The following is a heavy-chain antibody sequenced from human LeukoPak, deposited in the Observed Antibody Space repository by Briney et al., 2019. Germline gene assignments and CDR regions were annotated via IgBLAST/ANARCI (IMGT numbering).Heavy chain of an antibody. J-gene: IGHJ4*02. CDR2: IYHSGSS. V-gene: IGHV4-4*02. Sequence: SETLSLTCAVFGDSISSSNWWSWVRQPPGKGLEWIGEIYHSGSSKYNPSLKSRLTISVDTSKNQFSLKLTSVTAADTAVYYCARLYLPATRFDYWGQGTLVTVSS. CDR1: GDSISSSNW. CDR3: ARLYLPATRFDY. D-gene: IGHD5-24*01.